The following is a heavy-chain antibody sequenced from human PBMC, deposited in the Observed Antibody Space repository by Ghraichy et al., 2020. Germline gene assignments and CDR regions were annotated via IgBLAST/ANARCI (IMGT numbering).Heavy chain of an antibody. Sequence: GESLNISCAASGFTFSSYSMNWVRQAPGGGLEWVSSISSSSSYIYYADSVKGRFTISRDNTKNSLYLQMNSLRAEDTAVYYCARFYYYGSGSPSGYWGQGTLVTVSS. V-gene: IGHV3-21*01. CDR2: ISSSSSYI. CDR3: ARFYYYGSGSPSGY. J-gene: IGHJ4*02. CDR1: GFTFSSYS. D-gene: IGHD3-10*01.